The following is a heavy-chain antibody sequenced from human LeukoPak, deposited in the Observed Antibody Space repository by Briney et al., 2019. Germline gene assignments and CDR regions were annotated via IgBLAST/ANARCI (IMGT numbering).Heavy chain of an antibody. Sequence: GGSLRLSCAASGFTFSSYNMNWVRQAPGKGLEWVSSISSSSSYIYYADSVKGRFTISRDNAKNSLYLQMNSLRAEDTAVYYCAGYRGSGFPFDYWGQGTLVTVSS. CDR1: GFTFSSYN. V-gene: IGHV3-21*01. D-gene: IGHD6-19*01. CDR2: ISSSSSYI. CDR3: AGYRGSGFPFDY. J-gene: IGHJ4*02.